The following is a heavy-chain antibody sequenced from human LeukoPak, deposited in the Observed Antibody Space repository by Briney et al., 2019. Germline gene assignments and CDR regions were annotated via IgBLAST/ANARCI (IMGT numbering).Heavy chain of an antibody. J-gene: IGHJ4*02. CDR1: GYTFTTSY. V-gene: IGHV1-18*01. D-gene: IGHD1-26*01. CDR2: ISACNGKT. CDR3: ARGGTYYPCIDY. Sequence: ASVKVSCKASGYTFTTSYINWVRQAPGQGLEWVGWISACNGKTNYAQKFQGRVTMTTDSSTSTAYMDLTSLRSDDTAVYYCARGGTYYPCIDYWGQGTLVTVSS.